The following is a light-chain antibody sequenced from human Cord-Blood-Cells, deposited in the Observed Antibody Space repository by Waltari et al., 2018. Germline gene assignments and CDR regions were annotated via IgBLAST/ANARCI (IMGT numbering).Light chain of an antibody. V-gene: IGKV1-12*01. CDR2: AAS. Sequence: DIQMTQSPSSVSASVVDRVTITCRAGQGSSSWLAWYQQKPGKAPKLLIYAASSLQSGVPSRFSGSGSGTDFTLTISSLQPEDFATYYCQQANSFTYTFGQGTKREIK. CDR1: QGSSSW. J-gene: IGKJ2*01. CDR3: QQANSFTYT.